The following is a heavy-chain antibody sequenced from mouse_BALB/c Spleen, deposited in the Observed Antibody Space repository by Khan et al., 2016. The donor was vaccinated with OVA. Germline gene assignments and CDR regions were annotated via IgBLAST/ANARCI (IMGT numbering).Heavy chain of an antibody. Sequence: QVQLKESGPELVRPGVSVKISCKGSGYTFTDYAMHWVKQSHAKSLEWIGLISTYSGNTNYKQKFKGKATMTVDKSSSTAYIELASLTSEDSAIYYCTRPAYDGYYAYWGQGTTLTVSS. CDR1: GYTFTDYA. V-gene: IGHV1S137*01. CDR2: ISTYSGNT. CDR3: TRPAYDGYYAY. D-gene: IGHD2-3*01. J-gene: IGHJ2*01.